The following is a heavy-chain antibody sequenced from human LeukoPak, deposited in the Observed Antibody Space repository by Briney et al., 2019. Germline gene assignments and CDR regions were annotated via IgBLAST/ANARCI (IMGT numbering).Heavy chain of an antibody. V-gene: IGHV1-2*02. D-gene: IGHD3-10*01. J-gene: IGHJ6*03. CDR1: GYTFTGYY. CDR2: INPNSGGT. CDR3: ASTMVRGVIYYYYMDV. Sequence: ASVKVSCKASGYTFTGYYMHWVRQAPGQGLEWMGWINPNSGGTNYAQKFQGRVTMTRDTSISTAYMELSRLRSEDTAVYYCASTMVRGVIYYYYMDVWGKGTTVTVSS.